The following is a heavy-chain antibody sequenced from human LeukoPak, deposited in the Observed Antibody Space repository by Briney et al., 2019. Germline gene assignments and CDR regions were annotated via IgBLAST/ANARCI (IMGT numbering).Heavy chain of an antibody. J-gene: IGHJ4*02. CDR1: GFTFSDYY. V-gene: IGHV3-11*04. CDR3: ARDGHLWDSSSWYSDY. CDR2: ISSSGSTI. Sequence: PGGSLRLSCAASGFTFSDYYMSWIRQAPGKGLEWVSYISSSGSTIYYADSVKGRFTISRDNAKNSLYLQMNSLRAEDTAVYYCARDGHLWDSSSWYSDYWGQGTLVTVSS. D-gene: IGHD6-13*01.